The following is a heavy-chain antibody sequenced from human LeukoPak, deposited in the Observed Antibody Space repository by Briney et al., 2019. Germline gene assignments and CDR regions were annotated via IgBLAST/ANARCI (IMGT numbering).Heavy chain of an antibody. J-gene: IGHJ4*02. CDR2: ISGSGGST. CDR3: ARDEAAGDY. CDR1: GFTFTSYA. D-gene: IGHD6-13*01. Sequence: GGSLRLSCVASGFTFTSYAMSWVRQAPGKGLEWVSVISGSGGSTYYPDSVKGRFTISRDNSKNTLYLQMNSLRAEDTAVYYCARDEAAGDYWGQGTLVTVSS. V-gene: IGHV3-23*01.